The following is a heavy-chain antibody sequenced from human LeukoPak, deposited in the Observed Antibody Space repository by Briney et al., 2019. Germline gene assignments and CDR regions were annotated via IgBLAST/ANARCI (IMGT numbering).Heavy chain of an antibody. CDR2: ISGSGSST. CDR1: GFTFSSYA. V-gene: IGHV3-23*01. D-gene: IGHD1-1*01. CDR3: AKSLFTSATGTGRAFHI. J-gene: IGHJ3*02. Sequence: GGSLRLSCAASGFTFSSYAMSWVRQAPGKGLEWVSTISGSGSSTYYADSVKGRFTISRDNSKNTLYLHMTGLRAGDTAEYYCAKSLFTSATGTGRAFHIWGQGTMVTVSS.